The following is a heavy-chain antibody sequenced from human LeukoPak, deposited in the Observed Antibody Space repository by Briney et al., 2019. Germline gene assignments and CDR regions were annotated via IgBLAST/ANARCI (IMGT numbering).Heavy chain of an antibody. Sequence: PGGSLRLSCAASGFAFSTYAMSWVRQAPGKGLEWVSSISGSGSNTYYADSVKGQFTISRDSSKNTLYLQMNSLRAEDTAVYYCAKGISNWANLDYWGQGTLVTVSS. CDR2: ISGSGSNT. CDR3: AKGISNWANLDY. CDR1: GFAFSTYA. J-gene: IGHJ4*02. D-gene: IGHD7-27*01. V-gene: IGHV3-23*01.